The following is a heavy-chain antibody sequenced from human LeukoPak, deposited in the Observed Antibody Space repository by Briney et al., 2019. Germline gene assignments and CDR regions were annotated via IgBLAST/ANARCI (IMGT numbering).Heavy chain of an antibody. CDR3: YVSGY. D-gene: IGHD3-10*02. J-gene: IGHJ4*02. V-gene: IGHV4-30-4*01. CDR2: MYYSGSP. Sequence: SQTLSLTCTVSGVSISSSGNYWAWMRQPPGKGLEWIGHMYYSGSPSYNPSLKSRVTMSVGTTKNQFSLKMYSVTAADTAVYYCYVSGYWGQGTLVTVSS. CDR1: GVSISSSGNY.